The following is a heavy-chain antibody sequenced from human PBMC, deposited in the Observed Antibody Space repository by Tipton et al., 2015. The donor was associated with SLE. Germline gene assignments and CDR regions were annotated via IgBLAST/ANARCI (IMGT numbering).Heavy chain of an antibody. CDR3: AREASYCTNGVCHLDY. Sequence: QWQLVQSGAEVKKPGSSVRVTCKTSGDTFMRFGFSWVRQAPGQGLEWMGGIIPLFGSATYAQRFQGRLTIAADESTSTAYMELSSLKSEDTAVYYCAREASYCTNGVCHLDYWGQGTLVTVSS. V-gene: IGHV1-69*01. CDR2: IIPLFGSA. CDR1: GDTFMRFG. J-gene: IGHJ4*02. D-gene: IGHD2-8*01.